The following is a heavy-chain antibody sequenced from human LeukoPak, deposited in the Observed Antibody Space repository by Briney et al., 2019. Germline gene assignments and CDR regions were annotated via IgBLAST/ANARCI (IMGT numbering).Heavy chain of an antibody. V-gene: IGHV3-48*04. Sequence: GGSLRLSCAASGFTFSSYSMDWVRQAPGKGLEWVSYISSSSSTIYYADSVKGRFTISRDNAKNSLYLQMNSLRAEDTAVYYCARYCDSTSCYTPDAFDIWGQGTMVTVSS. CDR1: GFTFSSYS. CDR2: ISSSSSTI. J-gene: IGHJ3*02. CDR3: ARYCDSTSCYTPDAFDI. D-gene: IGHD2-2*02.